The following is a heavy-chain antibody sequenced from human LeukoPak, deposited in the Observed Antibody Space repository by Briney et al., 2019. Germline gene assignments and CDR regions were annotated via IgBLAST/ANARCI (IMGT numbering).Heavy chain of an antibody. J-gene: IGHJ6*03. CDR1: GDSISSYY. CDR2: IYYSGNT. CDR3: ARGRLHWNAYYYYYYMDV. D-gene: IGHD1-1*01. V-gene: IGHV4-59*12. Sequence: SETLSLTCTVSGDSISSYYWSWIRQPPGKGLEWIGYIYYSGNTKYNPSLKSRVTISVDTSKNQFSLKLSSVTAADTAVYYCARGRLHWNAYYYYYYMDVWGKGTTVTVSS.